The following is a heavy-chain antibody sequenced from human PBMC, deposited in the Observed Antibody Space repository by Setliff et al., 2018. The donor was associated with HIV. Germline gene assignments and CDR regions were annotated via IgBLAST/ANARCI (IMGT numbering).Heavy chain of an antibody. CDR1: GGSISIGGYY. D-gene: IGHD2-15*01. J-gene: IGHJ6*03. CDR2: IYHNGST. Sequence: PSETLSLTCTVSGGSISIGGYYWGWIRQHPGKGLEWIGYIYHNGSTYYNPSLKSPLIISVDTSKNQFSLKLSSVTAADTAVYYCAKGGGSRAATSSYYYMDVWG. CDR3: AKGGGSRAATSSYYYMDV. V-gene: IGHV4-31*01.